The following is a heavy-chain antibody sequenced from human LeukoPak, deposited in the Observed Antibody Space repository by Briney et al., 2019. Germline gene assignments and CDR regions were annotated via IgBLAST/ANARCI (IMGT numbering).Heavy chain of an antibody. J-gene: IGHJ4*02. CDR3: ARSHPILDFDY. D-gene: IGHD3-3*01. CDR2: INPSGGST. CDR1: GYTFTGYY. Sequence: GASVKVSCKASGYTFTGYYMHWVRQAPGQGLEWMGIINPSGGSTSYAQKFQGRVTMTRDTSTSTVYMELSSLRSEDTAVYYCARSHPILDFDYWGQGTLVTVSS. V-gene: IGHV1-46*01.